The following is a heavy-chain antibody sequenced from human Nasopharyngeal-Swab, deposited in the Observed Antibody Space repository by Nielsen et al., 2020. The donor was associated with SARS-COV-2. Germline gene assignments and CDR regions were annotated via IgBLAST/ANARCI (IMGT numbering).Heavy chain of an antibody. CDR3: ARDKVVVVPAAIYYYGMDV. CDR1: GFTFSSYW. Sequence: GGSLRLSCAASGFTFSSYWMHWVRQALGKGLVWVSRINSDGSSTSYADSVKGRFTISRDNAKNTLYLQMNSLRAEDTAVYYCARDKVVVVPAAIYYYGMDVWGQGTTVTVSS. CDR2: INSDGSST. V-gene: IGHV3-74*01. J-gene: IGHJ6*02. D-gene: IGHD2-2*01.